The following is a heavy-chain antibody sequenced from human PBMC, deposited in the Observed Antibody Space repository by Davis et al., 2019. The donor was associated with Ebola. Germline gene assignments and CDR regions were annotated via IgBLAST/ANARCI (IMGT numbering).Heavy chain of an antibody. D-gene: IGHD3-3*01. CDR3: ARFLEWKADY. CDR1: GNSFNSHW. Sequence: KVSCKDSGNSFNSHWIGWVRQLPGKGLEWMGVIFTGDSDTRYSPSFRGQVTISADNSIKTAFLHWSSLKASDTAMYYCARFLEWKADYWGQGTLVTVSS. J-gene: IGHJ4*02. V-gene: IGHV5-51*01. CDR2: IFTGDSDT.